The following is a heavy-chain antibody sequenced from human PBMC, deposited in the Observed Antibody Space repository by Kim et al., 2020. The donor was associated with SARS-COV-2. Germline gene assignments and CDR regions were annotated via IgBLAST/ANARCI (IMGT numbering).Heavy chain of an antibody. CDR1: GFTFSSYS. V-gene: IGHV3-21*01. J-gene: IGHJ6*02. CDR3: ARDRGDGYNFDGGGMDV. D-gene: IGHD5-12*01. Sequence: GGSLRLSCAASGFTFSSYSMNWVRQAPGKGLEWVSSISSSSSYIYYADSVKGRFTISRDNAKNSLYLQMNSLRAEDTAVYYCARDRGDGYNFDGGGMDVWGQGTTVTVSS. CDR2: ISSSSSYI.